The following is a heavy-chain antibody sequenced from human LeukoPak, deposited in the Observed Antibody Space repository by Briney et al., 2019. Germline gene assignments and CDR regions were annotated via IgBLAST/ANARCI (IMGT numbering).Heavy chain of an antibody. D-gene: IGHD3-10*01. CDR3: ARYRGANGYYFDY. V-gene: IGHV4-4*02. J-gene: IGHJ4*02. CDR2: IYHSGST. Sequence: SETLSLTCAVSGGSISSGNWWSWVRQPPGKGLEWIGEIYHSGSTNYNPSLRSRVTISVDKSKNQFSLKLSSVTAADTAVYYCARYRGANGYYFDYWGQGTLVTVSS. CDR1: GGSISSGNW.